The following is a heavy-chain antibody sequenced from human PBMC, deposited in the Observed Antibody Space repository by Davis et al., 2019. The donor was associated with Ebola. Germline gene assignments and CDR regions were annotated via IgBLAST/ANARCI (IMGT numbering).Heavy chain of an antibody. CDR3: ARDNIVVVPAAITYYYYYGMDV. D-gene: IGHD2-2*01. Sequence: SETLSLTCAVYGGSFSGYYWSWIRQPPGKGLEWIGSIYYSGSTYYNPSLKSRVTISVDTSKNQFSLKLSSVTAADTAVYYCARDNIVVVPAAITYYYYYGMDVWGQGTTVTVSS. CDR1: GGSFSGYY. J-gene: IGHJ6*02. V-gene: IGHV4-34*01. CDR2: IYYSGST.